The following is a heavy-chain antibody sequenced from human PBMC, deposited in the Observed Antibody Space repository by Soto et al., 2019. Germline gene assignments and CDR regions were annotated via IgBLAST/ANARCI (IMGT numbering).Heavy chain of an antibody. CDR2: IKQDGSEQ. V-gene: IGHV3-7*01. J-gene: IGHJ3*02. CDR1: GFSFSSHW. CDR3: AQSMAYAAHI. Sequence: EVQLVESGGGLVQPGGSLRLSCAASGFSFSSHWMSWVRQTPGKGLEWVAHIKQDGSEQYYVDSVKGRFTISRDNAKSSLYLQMDSLRAEDTALDHCAQSMAYAAHIWCKGTMVTVSS. D-gene: IGHD2-15*01.